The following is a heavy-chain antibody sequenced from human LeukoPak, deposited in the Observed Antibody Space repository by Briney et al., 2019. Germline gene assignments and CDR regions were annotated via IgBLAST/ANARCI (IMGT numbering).Heavy chain of an antibody. CDR3: AKDRVGRGGLFDY. CDR2: ISYDGSKK. Sequence: GGSLRLSCAASGFTFSSYGIHWVRQAPGKVLEWVAVISYDGSKKYYAYSVKGRFRISRDNSKNMLYLQMNSLRAEDKAVYYCAKDRVGRGGLFDYWGQGTLVTVSS. D-gene: IGHD3-10*01. CDR1: GFTFSSYG. J-gene: IGHJ4*02. V-gene: IGHV3-30*18.